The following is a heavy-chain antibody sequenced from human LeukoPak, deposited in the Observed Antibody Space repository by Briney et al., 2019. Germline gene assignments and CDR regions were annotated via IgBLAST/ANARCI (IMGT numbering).Heavy chain of an antibody. CDR3: ARGPQVGAFDL. D-gene: IGHD1-26*01. CDR1: GGTFSSYA. J-gene: IGHJ3*01. CDR2: IIPIFTTA. Sequence: GASVKVSCKASGGTFSSYAISWVRQAPGQGLEWMGGIIPIFTTANYAQKFQGRVTITADESTSTAYMELSSPRSEDTAVYYCARGPQVGAFDLWGQGTMVTVSS. V-gene: IGHV1-69*13.